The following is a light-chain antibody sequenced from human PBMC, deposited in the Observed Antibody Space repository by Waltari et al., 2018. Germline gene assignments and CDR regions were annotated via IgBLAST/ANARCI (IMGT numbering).Light chain of an antibody. CDR3: QSFDSSLSASV. V-gene: IGLV1-40*01. J-gene: IGLJ3*02. Sequence: QSVLTQPPSMSGAPGQKVTIPCTGGSSNFGAGYDVHWYQQFPGAAPKPLIFGNTNRASGVPGRFSGSKSGTSASLAIAGLQSEDEADCQSFDSSLSASVFGGGTKLTVL. CDR1: SSNFGAGYD. CDR2: GNT.